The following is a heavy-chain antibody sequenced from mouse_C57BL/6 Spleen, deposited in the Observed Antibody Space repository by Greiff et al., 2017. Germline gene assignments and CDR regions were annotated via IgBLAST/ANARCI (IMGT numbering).Heavy chain of an antibody. CDR1: GYTFTDYN. D-gene: IGHD2-4*01. CDR2: INPNNGGT. J-gene: IGHJ2*01. V-gene: IGHV1-22*01. CDR3: ARDYYDKGAFDY. Sequence: VQLQQSGPELVKPGASVKMSCKASGYTFTDYNMHWVKQSHGKSLEWIGYINPNNGGTSYNQKFKGKATLTGNKSSSTAYMELRSLTSEDSAVYYCARDYYDKGAFDYWGQGTTLTVSS.